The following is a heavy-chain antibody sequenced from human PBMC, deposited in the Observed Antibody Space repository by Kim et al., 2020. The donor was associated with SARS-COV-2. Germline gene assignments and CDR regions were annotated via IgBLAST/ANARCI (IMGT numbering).Heavy chain of an antibody. D-gene: IGHD3-22*01. Sequence: SVKVRFTITRDDSKSIAYLQMNSLKTEDTAVYYCTRESPYYYDSSGTADYWGQGTLVTVSS. J-gene: IGHJ4*02. V-gene: IGHV3-49*02. CDR3: TRESPYYYDSSGTADY.